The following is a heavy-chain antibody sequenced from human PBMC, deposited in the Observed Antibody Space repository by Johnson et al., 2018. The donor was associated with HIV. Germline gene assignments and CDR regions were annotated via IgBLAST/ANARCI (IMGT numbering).Heavy chain of an antibody. CDR2: ISGNGGTT. D-gene: IGHD3-22*01. Sequence: VQLVESGGGVVQPGRSLRLSCAASGFTFISYAMHWVRQAPGNGLEYVSGISGNGGTTYYANSVKGRFTISRDNSKKKLYLQMGSLRAEDMAVYYCARDSYDISGQQHDAFDIWGQGTMVTVSS. J-gene: IGHJ3*02. V-gene: IGHV3-64*01. CDR1: GFTFISYA. CDR3: ARDSYDISGQQHDAFDI.